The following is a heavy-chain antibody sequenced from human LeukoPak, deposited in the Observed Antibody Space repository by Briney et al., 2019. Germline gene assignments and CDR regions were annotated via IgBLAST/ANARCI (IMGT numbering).Heavy chain of an antibody. CDR2: ISSSSSYI. CDR3: ARAMVRGVLDY. D-gene: IGHD3-10*01. J-gene: IGHJ4*02. V-gene: IGHV3-21*05. Sequence: GGSLRLSCAASGFTFSSYEMNWVRQAPGKGLEWVSYISSSSSYIYYADSVKGRFTISRDNAKNSLYLQMNSLRAEDTAVYYCARAMVRGVLDYWGQGTLVTVSS. CDR1: GFTFSSYE.